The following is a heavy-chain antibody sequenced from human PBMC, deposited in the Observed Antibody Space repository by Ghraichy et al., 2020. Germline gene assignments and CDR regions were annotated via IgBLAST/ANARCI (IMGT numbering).Heavy chain of an antibody. CDR1: GFTIADYA. D-gene: IGHD2-2*01. J-gene: IGHJ3*02. V-gene: IGHV3-23*01. CDR2: SSVNVGDT. CDR3: TTPGRGYCKNTNCYDGFDI. Sequence: GGSLRLSCAASGFTIADYAMAWVRQAAGKGLEWVSLSSVNVGDTFYADSVKGRFTISRDNSENTLFLQMNSLRAEDTALYYCTTPGRGYCKNTNCYDGFDIWGQGTVVTVSS.